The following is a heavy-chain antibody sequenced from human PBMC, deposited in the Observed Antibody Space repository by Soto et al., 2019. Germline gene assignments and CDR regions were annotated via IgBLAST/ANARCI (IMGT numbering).Heavy chain of an antibody. CDR2: IWFDGSNK. Sequence: SGGSLRLSCIASGFTFSSHGMHWVRQAPGKGLEWVAVIWFDGSNKYYADSVKGRFTVSRDNSKNTLYLQMNSLRAEDTAVYYCARVLGYSYGRPYYYYYGMDVWGQGTTVTVSS. J-gene: IGHJ6*02. CDR3: ARVLGYSYGRPYYYYYGMDV. D-gene: IGHD5-18*01. CDR1: GFTFSSHG. V-gene: IGHV3-33*01.